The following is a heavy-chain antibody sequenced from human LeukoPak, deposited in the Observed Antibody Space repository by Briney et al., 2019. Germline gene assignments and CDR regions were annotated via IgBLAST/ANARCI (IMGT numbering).Heavy chain of an antibody. J-gene: IGHJ5*02. V-gene: IGHV3-30*02. D-gene: IGHD3-3*01. Sequence: GGSLILSCAASGFTFSSYGMHWVRQAPGKGLEWVAFIRYDGSNKYYADSVKGRFTISRDNSKNTLYLQMNSLRAEDTAVYYCAKGALRFLEWSPPPNWFDPWGQGTLVTVSA. CDR1: GFTFSSYG. CDR3: AKGALRFLEWSPPPNWFDP. CDR2: IRYDGSNK.